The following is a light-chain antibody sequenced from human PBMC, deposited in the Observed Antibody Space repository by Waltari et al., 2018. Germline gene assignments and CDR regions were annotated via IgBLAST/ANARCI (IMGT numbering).Light chain of an antibody. Sequence: DIQMTQSPSTLPASVGDRVTITCRASQRISSWLAWYQQKSGKAPKLLIYKASSLESGGPSRVSGSGSWTEFTLTISSLQPDDFATYYCQQYKSYLYTFGQGTKLEIK. V-gene: IGKV1-5*03. J-gene: IGKJ2*01. CDR3: QQYKSYLYT. CDR1: QRISSW. CDR2: KAS.